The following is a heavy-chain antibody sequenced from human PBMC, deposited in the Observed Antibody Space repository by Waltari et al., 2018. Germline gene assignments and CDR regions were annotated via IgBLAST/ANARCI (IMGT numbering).Heavy chain of an antibody. Sequence: QVQLQESGPGLVKPSETLSLTCAVSGYSISSGYYWGWIRQPPGKGLEWIGSIYHSGSTYYNPSLKSRVTRSVDTSKNQFSLKLSSVTAADTAVYYCARERGYYYDSSGYPDAFDIWGQGTMVTVSS. D-gene: IGHD3-22*01. V-gene: IGHV4-38-2*02. J-gene: IGHJ3*02. CDR1: GYSISSGYY. CDR3: ARERGYYYDSSGYPDAFDI. CDR2: IYHSGST.